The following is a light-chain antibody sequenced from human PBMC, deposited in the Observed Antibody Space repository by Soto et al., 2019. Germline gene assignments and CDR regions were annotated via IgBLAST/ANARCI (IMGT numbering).Light chain of an antibody. CDR2: GNS. V-gene: IGLV1-40*01. Sequence: QAVVTQPTSVSGATGKRVTISCTGSSSNIGAGYDVHWYQQLPGTAPKLLIYGNSNRPSGVPDRFSGSKSGTSASLAITGLQAEDEADYYCQSYDSSLRAYVFGTGTKLTV. CDR1: SSNIGAGYD. J-gene: IGLJ1*01. CDR3: QSYDSSLRAYV.